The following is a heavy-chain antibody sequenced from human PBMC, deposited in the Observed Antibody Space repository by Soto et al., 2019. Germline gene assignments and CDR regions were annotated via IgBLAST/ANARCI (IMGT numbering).Heavy chain of an antibody. Sequence: GESLKIFCKGSGYSFTNYWIGWVRQMPGKGLEWMGIIYPGDSDTRYSPSFQGQVTISVDKSISTAYLQWRSLKASDSGMYYCARSRITGSTWTFDYWGQETLVTVSS. CDR2: IYPGDSDT. D-gene: IGHD1-20*01. J-gene: IGHJ4*02. CDR1: GYSFTNYW. V-gene: IGHV5-51*01. CDR3: ARSRITGSTWTFDY.